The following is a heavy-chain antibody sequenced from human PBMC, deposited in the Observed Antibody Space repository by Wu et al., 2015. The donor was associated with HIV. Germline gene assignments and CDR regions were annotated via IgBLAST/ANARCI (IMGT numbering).Heavy chain of an antibody. CDR3: ARGKDDFWSGSHFDY. CDR2: INPDTGAT. D-gene: IGHD3-3*01. CDR1: GDTLKYYA. J-gene: IGHJ4*02. Sequence: QVHLVQSGAEVKKPGSSVKVSCKTSGDTLKYYAMHWVRQAPGQGLEWMGWINPDTGATNYAQNLQGRVTMTRDTSNSIVYMEVSRLTSDDTAVYFCARGKDDFWSGSHFDYWGQGTLVTVSS. V-gene: IGHV1-2*02.